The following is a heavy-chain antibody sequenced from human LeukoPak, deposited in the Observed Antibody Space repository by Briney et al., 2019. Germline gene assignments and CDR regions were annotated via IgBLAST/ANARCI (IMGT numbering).Heavy chain of an antibody. CDR3: ARRGGSGRGFDY. CDR2: IYYTGST. CDR1: GGSVRSGTYY. V-gene: IGHV4-61*01. Sequence: SATLSLICTVSGGSVRSGTYYWSWIRQPPGKGLEWIGYIYYTGSTNYNPSLKSRLTISVDTSKNQFSLKLSSVTAADTAVYYCARRGGSGRGFDYWGRGTLVTVSS. D-gene: IGHD3-10*01. J-gene: IGHJ4*02.